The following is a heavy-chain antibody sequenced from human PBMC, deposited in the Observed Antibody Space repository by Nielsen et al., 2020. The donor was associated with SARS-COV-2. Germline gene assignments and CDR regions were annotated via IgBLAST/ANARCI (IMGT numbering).Heavy chain of an antibody. V-gene: IGHV1-46*01. Sequence: ASVKVSCKASGYTFTSYYMHWVRQAPGQGLEWMGIINPSGGSTSYAQKFQGRVTMTRDTSTSTVYMELSSLRSEDTAVYYCARSYYYDSSGYFSLDAFDIWGQGTMVTVSS. CDR3: ARSYYYDSSGYFSLDAFDI. CDR1: GYTFTSYY. D-gene: IGHD3-22*01. J-gene: IGHJ3*02. CDR2: INPSGGST.